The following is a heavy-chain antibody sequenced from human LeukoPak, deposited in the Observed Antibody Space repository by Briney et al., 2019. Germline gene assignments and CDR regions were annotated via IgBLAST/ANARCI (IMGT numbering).Heavy chain of an antibody. CDR3: ARDPSYFSGGSCSSLKNRYYFDY. J-gene: IGHJ4*02. D-gene: IGHD2-15*01. CDR1: RYTFTGYY. Sequence: GASVKVSCKASRYTFTGYYMHWVRQAPAQGLEWMGWINPNSGGTNYAQKFQGRVTMTRDTSISTAYMELSSMRSDDTALYYCARDPSYFSGGSCSSLKNRYYFDYWGQGTLVTVSS. V-gene: IGHV1-2*02. CDR2: INPNSGGT.